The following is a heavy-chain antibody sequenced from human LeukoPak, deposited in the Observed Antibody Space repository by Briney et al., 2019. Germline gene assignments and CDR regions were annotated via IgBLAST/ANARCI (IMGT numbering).Heavy chain of an antibody. CDR3: ASYPRYSSGWYKDY. V-gene: IGHV3-7*01. Sequence: GRSLRLSCAASGFTFSSYWMSWARQAPGKGLEWVANIKQDGSEKYYVDSVKGRFTISRDNAKNSLYLQMNSLRAEDTAVYYCASYPRYSSGWYKDYWGQGTLVTVSS. CDR1: GFTFSSYW. CDR2: IKQDGSEK. J-gene: IGHJ4*02. D-gene: IGHD6-19*01.